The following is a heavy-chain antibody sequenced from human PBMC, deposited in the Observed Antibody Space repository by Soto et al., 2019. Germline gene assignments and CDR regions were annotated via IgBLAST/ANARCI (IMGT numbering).Heavy chain of an antibody. Sequence: QVQLVQSGAEVKKPGASVKVSCKASGYSFSSYYMRWVRQAPGQGLEWMGVINPSGDSITYAQKFQGRVTMTKDTSTSTLFMEVSSLRSEDTAVYFCARDWEFGYWGQGTLVTVSS. J-gene: IGHJ4*02. CDR3: ARDWEFGY. V-gene: IGHV1-46*01. CDR1: GYSFSSYY. CDR2: INPSGDSI. D-gene: IGHD1-26*01.